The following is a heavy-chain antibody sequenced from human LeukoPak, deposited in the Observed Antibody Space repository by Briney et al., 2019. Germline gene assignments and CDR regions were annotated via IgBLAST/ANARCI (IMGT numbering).Heavy chain of an antibody. V-gene: IGHV3-23*01. CDR1: GFTFSSYA. CDR2: VTYNGATM. D-gene: IGHD3-22*01. Sequence: PGGSLRLSCAASGFTFSSYAMSWVRQAPGKGLEWISYVTYNGATMYHADSVKGRFTISRDNSKNTLYLQMNSLRAEDTAVYYCAKDQYYYDSSGYYLDYWGQGTLVTVSS. J-gene: IGHJ4*02. CDR3: AKDQYYYDSSGYYLDY.